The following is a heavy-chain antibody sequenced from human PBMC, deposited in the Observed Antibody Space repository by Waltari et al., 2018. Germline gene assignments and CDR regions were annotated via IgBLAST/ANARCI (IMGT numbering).Heavy chain of an antibody. V-gene: IGHV4-59*01. CDR1: GGSISSYY. J-gene: IGHJ6*03. D-gene: IGHD2-2*01. CDR2: IYYSGST. Sequence: QVQLQESGPGLVKPSETLSLTCTVSGGSISSYYWSWIRQPPGKGLEWIGYIYYSGSTNYNPSRKSRVTISVDTSKNQFSLKLSSVTAADTAVYYWARARGSQLPHYYMDVWGKGTTVTISS. CDR3: ARARGSQLPHYYMDV.